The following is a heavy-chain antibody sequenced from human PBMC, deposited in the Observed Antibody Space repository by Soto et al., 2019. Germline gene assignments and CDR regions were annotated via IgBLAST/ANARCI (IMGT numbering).Heavy chain of an antibody. CDR1: GFTFSSHA. Sequence: ESGGSLVKPGGSLRLSCAPSGFTFSSHAMNWVRQAPGKGLEWISSIDSSSSFIYYADSVKGRFTISRDNAKNSVFLHMSSLRADDTAVYYCARDPLWFGEIGYFDYWGQGALVTVSS. CDR3: ARDPLWFGEIGYFDY. V-gene: IGHV3-21*06. CDR2: IDSSSSFI. D-gene: IGHD3-10*01. J-gene: IGHJ4*02.